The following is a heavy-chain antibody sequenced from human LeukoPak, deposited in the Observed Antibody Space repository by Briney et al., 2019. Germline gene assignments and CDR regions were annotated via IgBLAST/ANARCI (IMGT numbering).Heavy chain of an antibody. CDR3: AAGPQYGGSFAY. CDR2: INDGGRTI. Sequence: GGALRHSCAASGFNFSSFEMAWVRQAPAKGLERVSYINDGGRTIKDADSVKGRFTISRDNAKNSLHLQMNSLRAEDTAVYYCAAGPQYGGSFAYWGQGTLVTVSS. D-gene: IGHD1-26*01. CDR1: GFNFSSFE. V-gene: IGHV3-48*03. J-gene: IGHJ4*02.